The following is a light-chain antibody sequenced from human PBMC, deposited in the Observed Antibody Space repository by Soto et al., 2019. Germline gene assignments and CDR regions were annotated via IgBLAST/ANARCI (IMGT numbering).Light chain of an antibody. CDR2: GAS. CDR1: QSVSSN. V-gene: IGKV3D-20*02. J-gene: IGKJ5*01. CDR3: QQRNMWPPIT. Sequence: EIVMTQSPGTLSLSPGETATLSCRASQSVSSNYVAWFHQKPGQAPRLLIYGASSRATGVPARFSGSGSGTDFTLTISSLEPEDFAVYYCQQRNMWPPITFGQGTRLEIK.